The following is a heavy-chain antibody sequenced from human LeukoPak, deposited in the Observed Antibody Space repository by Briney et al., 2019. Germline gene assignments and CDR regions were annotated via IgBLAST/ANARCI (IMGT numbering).Heavy chain of an antibody. J-gene: IGHJ4*02. Sequence: GGSLRLSCAASGFTFSSYSMNWVRQAPGKGLEWVSSISSSSSYIYYADSVKGRFTISRDNAKNSLYLQMNSLRAEDTAVYYCARDSSLVDFGYFGYWGQGTLVTVSS. CDR1: GFTFSSYS. CDR2: ISSSSSYI. CDR3: ARDSSLVDFGYFGY. D-gene: IGHD2-8*02. V-gene: IGHV3-21*01.